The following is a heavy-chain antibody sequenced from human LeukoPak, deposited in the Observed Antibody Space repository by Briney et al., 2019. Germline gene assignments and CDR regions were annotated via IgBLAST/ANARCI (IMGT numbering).Heavy chain of an antibody. CDR1: GFTFSNFA. J-gene: IGHJ3*02. V-gene: IGHV3-23*01. CDR2: IRGGGANP. Sequence: QAGGSLRLSCAASGFTFSNFAMNWVRQAPGKGLEWVSPIRGGGANPHYADSAKSRFTISRDNSKHALYMEMNSLRAEDTDVYYCAKCSYTYGNDAYDIWGQGTMVTASS. CDR3: AKCSYTYGNDAYDI. D-gene: IGHD5-18*01.